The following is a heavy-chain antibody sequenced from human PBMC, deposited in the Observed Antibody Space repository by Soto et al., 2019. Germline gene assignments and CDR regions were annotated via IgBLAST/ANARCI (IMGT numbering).Heavy chain of an antibody. J-gene: IGHJ4*02. V-gene: IGHV4-59*01. CDR2: VYNSGST. CDR1: GGSISSNY. D-gene: IGHD6-13*01. Sequence: SETLSLTCTVSGGSISSNYWTWIRQPPGKGLEWMGYVYNSGSTNYNPSLKSRVTISEDTSKSQFSLKVNSMTAADTAVYYCARYRREAVAGYTLDNWGQGILVTVSS. CDR3: ARYRREAVAGYTLDN.